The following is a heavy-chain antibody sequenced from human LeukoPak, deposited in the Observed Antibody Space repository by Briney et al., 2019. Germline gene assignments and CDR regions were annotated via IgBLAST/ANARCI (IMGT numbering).Heavy chain of an antibody. CDR3: ARHTTYGYSYGYDY. Sequence: SETLSLTCTVSGGSISSSSYYWGWLRQPPGTGLEWIGSIYYSGSTYYNPSLKSRVTISVDTSKNQFSLKLSSVTAADTAVYYCARHTTYGYSYGYDYWGQGTLVTVSS. CDR1: GGSISSSSYY. V-gene: IGHV4-39*01. J-gene: IGHJ4*02. D-gene: IGHD5-18*01. CDR2: IYYSGST.